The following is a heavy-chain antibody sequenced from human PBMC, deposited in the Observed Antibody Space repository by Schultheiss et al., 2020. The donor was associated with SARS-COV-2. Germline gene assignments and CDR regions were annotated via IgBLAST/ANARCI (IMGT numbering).Heavy chain of an antibody. V-gene: IGHV3-23*01. CDR1: GFTFSSYA. CDR2: ISGSGGST. D-gene: IGHD4-23*01. Sequence: GGSLRLSCAASGFTFSSYAMHWVRQAPGKGLEWVSAISGSGGSTYYADSVKGRFTISRDNSKNTLYLQMNSLRAEDTAVYYCAKDPWRGPTTVVTPFDYWGQGTLVTVSS. CDR3: AKDPWRGPTTVVTPFDY. J-gene: IGHJ4*02.